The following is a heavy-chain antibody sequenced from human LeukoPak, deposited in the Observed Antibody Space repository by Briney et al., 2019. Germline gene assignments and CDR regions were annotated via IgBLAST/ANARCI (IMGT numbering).Heavy chain of an antibody. V-gene: IGHV1-46*01. J-gene: IGHJ4*02. D-gene: IGHD3-10*01. CDR1: GYTFTDYY. CDR3: ARDYGSGSLDY. Sequence: ASVKVSCKASGYTFTDYYVHWVRQAPGQGLEWMGIINPSGDSTSYAQKFQGRVTMTRDTSTSTVYMELSSLRSEDTAVYYCARDYGSGSLDYWGQGTLVTVSS. CDR2: INPSGDST.